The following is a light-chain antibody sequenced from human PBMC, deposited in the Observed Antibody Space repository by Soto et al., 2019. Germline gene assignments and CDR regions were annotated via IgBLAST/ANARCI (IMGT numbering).Light chain of an antibody. J-gene: IGKJ1*01. Sequence: DIQMTQTPSTLSASIGDRVTITCRASQSVNSWLAWYQQKPGKAPKLLIYKTSSLESGVSSRFSGSASGTEFTLTINRLQPDDFASYYCQQYDGYPRTFGQGTKVEI. CDR2: KTS. V-gene: IGKV1-5*03. CDR1: QSVNSW. CDR3: QQYDGYPRT.